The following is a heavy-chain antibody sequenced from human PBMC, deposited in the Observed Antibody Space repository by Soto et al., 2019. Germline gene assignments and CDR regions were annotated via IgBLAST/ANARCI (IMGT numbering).Heavy chain of an antibody. V-gene: IGHV3-7*03. Sequence: VQLVESGGGLVQPGGSLRLSCEASGFTFDNYYMSWVRQAPGKGLEWVANIRQDGSEKYYVDSVKGRFTIARDNAKNSLSLEMNSLRAEDTAVYYCARDQETYYDFWSGYPPLEYWGQGTLVTVSS. D-gene: IGHD3-3*01. J-gene: IGHJ4*02. CDR3: ARDQETYYDFWSGYPPLEY. CDR1: GFTFDNYY. CDR2: IRQDGSEK.